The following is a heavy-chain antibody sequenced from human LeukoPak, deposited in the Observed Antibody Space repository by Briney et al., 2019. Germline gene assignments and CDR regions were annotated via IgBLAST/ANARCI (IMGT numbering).Heavy chain of an antibody. CDR1: GGSISSYY. D-gene: IGHD2-2*01. CDR3: AREEHCSSTSCPFDY. J-gene: IGHJ4*02. V-gene: IGHV4-59*01. CDR2: IYYSGST. Sequence: SETLSLTCTVSGGSISSYYWSWIRRPPGKGLEWIGYIYYSGSTNYNPSLKSRVTISVDTSKNQFSLKLSSVTAADTAVYYCAREEHCSSTSCPFDYWGQGTLVTVSS.